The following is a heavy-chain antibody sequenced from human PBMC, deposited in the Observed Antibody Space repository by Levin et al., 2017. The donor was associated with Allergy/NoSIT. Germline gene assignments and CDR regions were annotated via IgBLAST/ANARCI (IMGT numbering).Heavy chain of an antibody. V-gene: IGHV3-74*01. J-gene: IGHJ4*02. CDR2: IKSDGSIT. CDR3: TRDRERRDGYNWGVDY. D-gene: IGHD5-24*01. Sequence: PGGSLRLSCAASGFTFSSYWMHWVRQAPGEGLVWVSRIKSDGSITTYADSVKGRFTISRDNAKNTLYLQMNSLRAEDTAVYYCTRDRERRDGYNWGVDYWGQGTLVTVSS. CDR1: GFTFSSYW.